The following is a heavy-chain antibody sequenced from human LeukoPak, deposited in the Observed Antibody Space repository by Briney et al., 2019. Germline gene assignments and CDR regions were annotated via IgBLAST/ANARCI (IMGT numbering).Heavy chain of an antibody. Sequence: SETLSLTXTVSGGSISSGSYYWCWIRQPAGKGLEWIGRIYTSGSTNYNPSLKSRVTISVDTSKNQFSLKLSSVTAADTAVYYCARTGGGYYHYYMDVWGKGTTVTVSS. D-gene: IGHD3-16*01. CDR2: IYTSGST. J-gene: IGHJ6*03. CDR1: GGSISSGSYY. V-gene: IGHV4-61*02. CDR3: ARTGGGYYHYYMDV.